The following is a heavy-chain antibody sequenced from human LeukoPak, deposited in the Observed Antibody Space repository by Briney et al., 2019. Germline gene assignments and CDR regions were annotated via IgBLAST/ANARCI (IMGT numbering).Heavy chain of an antibody. CDR1: GGSITTHY. J-gene: IGHJ5*02. CDR3: ARNLGYNWFGP. D-gene: IGHD1-26*01. V-gene: IGHV4-4*07. CDR2: IHTSGST. Sequence: SETLSLTCTVSGGSITTHYWSWIRHPAGKGLEWIGRIHTSGSTNYNPSLEGRATMSLDTSKNQFSLNLSSVTAADTALYYCARNLGYNWFGPGGQGTLVTVSS.